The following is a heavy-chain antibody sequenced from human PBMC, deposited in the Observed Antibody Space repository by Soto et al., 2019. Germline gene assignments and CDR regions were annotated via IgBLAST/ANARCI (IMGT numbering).Heavy chain of an antibody. D-gene: IGHD2-2*01. CDR3: ARGGKDIVVVPAARYYYYYMDV. CDR1: GGSFSGYY. J-gene: IGHJ6*03. Sequence: QVQLQQWGAGLLKPSETLSLTCAVYGGSFSGYYWSWIRQPPGKGLEWIGEINHSGSTNYNPSLKSRLTISVDTSKYKFSLKLSSVTAADTAVYYCARGGKDIVVVPAARYYYYYMDVWGKGTTVTVS. CDR2: INHSGST. V-gene: IGHV4-34*01.